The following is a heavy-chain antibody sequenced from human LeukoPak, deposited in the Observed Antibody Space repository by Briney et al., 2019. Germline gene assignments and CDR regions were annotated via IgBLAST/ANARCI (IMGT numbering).Heavy chain of an antibody. CDR2: FDPEDGET. CDR1: GYTLTELS. Sequence: ASVKVSCKVSGYTLTELSMHWVRQAPGKELERMGGFDPEDGETIYAQKFQGRVTMTEDTSTDTAYMELSSLRSEDTAVYYCATVDCSGGSCYLDYWGQGTLVTVSS. V-gene: IGHV1-24*01. J-gene: IGHJ4*02. CDR3: ATVDCSGGSCYLDY. D-gene: IGHD2-15*01.